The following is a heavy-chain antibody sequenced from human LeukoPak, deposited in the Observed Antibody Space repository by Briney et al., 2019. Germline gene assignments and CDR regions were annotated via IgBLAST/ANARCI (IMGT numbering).Heavy chain of an antibody. D-gene: IGHD2-2*01. V-gene: IGHV3-11*01. CDR3: ASGEVVPAATTYFDY. CDR2: ISSSGSTI. Sequence: PGGSLRLSCAASEFTFSDYYMSWIRQAPGKGLEWVSYISSSGSTIYYADSVKGRFTISRDNAKNSLYLQMNSLRAEDTAVYYCASGEVVPAATTYFDYWGQGTLVTVSS. J-gene: IGHJ4*02. CDR1: EFTFSDYY.